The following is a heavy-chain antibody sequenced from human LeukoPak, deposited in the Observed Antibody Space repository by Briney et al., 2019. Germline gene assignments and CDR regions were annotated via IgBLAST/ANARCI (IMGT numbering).Heavy chain of an antibody. V-gene: IGHV3-53*01. CDR3: ARAGHDYGDYEPPSNYFDY. D-gene: IGHD4-17*01. J-gene: IGHJ4*02. CDR2: IYSGGST. Sequence: GGSLRLSCAASGFTVSSNYMSWVRQAPGKGLEWVSVIYSGGSTYYADSVKGRFTISRDNSKNTLYLQMNSLRAEDTAVYYCARAGHDYGDYEPPSNYFDYWGQGTLVTASS. CDR1: GFTVSSNY.